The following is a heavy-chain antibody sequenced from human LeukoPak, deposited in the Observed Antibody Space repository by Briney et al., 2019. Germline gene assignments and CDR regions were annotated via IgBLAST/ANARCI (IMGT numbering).Heavy chain of an antibody. J-gene: IGHJ5*02. CDR1: SYTFTNYA. CDR3: ARGLEWLTRRHTWFDP. CDR2: ISAYNGNT. D-gene: IGHD3-3*01. V-gene: IGHV1-18*01. Sequence: ASVKVSCKASSYTFTNYAFTWVRQAPGQGLEWMGWISAYNGNTNYAQKLQGRVTMTTDTSTSTAYMELRSLRSDDTAVYYCARGLEWLTRRHTWFDPWGQGTLVTVSS.